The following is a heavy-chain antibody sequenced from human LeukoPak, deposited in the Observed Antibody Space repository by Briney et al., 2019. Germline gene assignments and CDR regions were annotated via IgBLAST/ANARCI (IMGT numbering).Heavy chain of an antibody. D-gene: IGHD6-13*01. CDR1: GFTFSTYR. Sequence: GGSLRLSCAASGFTFSTYRMNWVRQAQGKGLEWVSSISGSSSDISYADSVKGRFTISRDNAKNSVYLQMNSLRAEDTAVYYCATVSSSSFDYWGQGTLVTVSA. CDR2: ISGSSSDI. J-gene: IGHJ4*02. V-gene: IGHV3-21*01. CDR3: ATVSSSSFDY.